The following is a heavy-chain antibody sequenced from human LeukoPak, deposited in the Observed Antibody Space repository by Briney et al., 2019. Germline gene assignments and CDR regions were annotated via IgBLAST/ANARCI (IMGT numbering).Heavy chain of an antibody. V-gene: IGHV3-21*01. CDR3: ASAYYDILTGFTAMDV. D-gene: IGHD3-9*01. Sequence: GGSLRLSCAASGFTFSSYSMNWVRQAPGKGLEWVSSISSSSSYIYYADSVKGRFTISRDNAKNSLYLQMNSLRAEDTAVYYCASAYYDILTGFTAMDVWGKGTTVTVSS. J-gene: IGHJ6*03. CDR2: ISSSSSYI. CDR1: GFTFSSYS.